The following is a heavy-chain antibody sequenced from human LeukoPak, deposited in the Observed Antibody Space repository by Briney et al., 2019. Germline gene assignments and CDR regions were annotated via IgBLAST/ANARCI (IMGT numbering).Heavy chain of an antibody. D-gene: IGHD3-16*02. V-gene: IGHV4-59*12. CDR2: IYYSGST. CDR3: AREYVWGSYRYTSFDY. J-gene: IGHJ4*02. Sequence: KPSETLSLTCTVSGGSISSYYWSWIRQPPGKGLEWIGYIYYSGSTNYNPSLKSRVTISVDTSKNQFSLKLSSVTAADTAVYYCAREYVWGSYRYTSFDYWGQGTLVTVSS. CDR1: GGSISSYY.